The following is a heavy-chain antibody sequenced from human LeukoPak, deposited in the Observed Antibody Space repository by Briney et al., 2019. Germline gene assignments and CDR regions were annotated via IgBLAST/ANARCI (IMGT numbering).Heavy chain of an antibody. CDR3: ARTGPYCGGDCYNDY. CDR2: IAGTSAYM. CDR1: GFTFAPYT. D-gene: IGHD2-21*02. Sequence: PGGSLRLSCAASGFTFAPYTMNWVRQAPGKGLEWVSTIAGTSAYMHYAGSVKGRFTISRDNAKNSLYLQMNSLRAEDTAVYYCARTGPYCGGDCYNDYWGQGTLVTVSS. J-gene: IGHJ4*02. V-gene: IGHV3-21*01.